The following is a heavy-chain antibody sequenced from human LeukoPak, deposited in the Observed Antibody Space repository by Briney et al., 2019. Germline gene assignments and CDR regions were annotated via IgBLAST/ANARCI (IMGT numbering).Heavy chain of an antibody. CDR2: IYYSGST. D-gene: IGHD3-10*01. CDR1: GGSISNTIYY. CDR3: ARDSSVLWFGELAYPYYFDY. V-gene: IGHV4-39*07. Sequence: PSETLSLTCTVSGGSISNTIYYWGWIRQPPGKGLEWIGSIYYSGSTYYNPSLKRRVTISVDTSKNQFSLKLSSVTAADTAVYYCARDSSVLWFGELAYPYYFDYWGQGTLVTVSS. J-gene: IGHJ4*02.